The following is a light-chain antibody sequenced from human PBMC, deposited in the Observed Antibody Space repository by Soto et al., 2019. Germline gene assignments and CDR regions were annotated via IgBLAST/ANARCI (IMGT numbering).Light chain of an antibody. J-gene: IGKJ4*01. CDR1: QSISSY. CDR3: QQCYRTPQLT. CDR2: AAS. Sequence: DLQMTQSPSSLSASVGDRVTITCRASQSISSYLNWYQQKPGKAPKLLIYAASSLQSGVPSRFSGSGSGTNFTLTISSRQPEDFATYYCQQCYRTPQLTFGGGTKVEIK. V-gene: IGKV1-39*01.